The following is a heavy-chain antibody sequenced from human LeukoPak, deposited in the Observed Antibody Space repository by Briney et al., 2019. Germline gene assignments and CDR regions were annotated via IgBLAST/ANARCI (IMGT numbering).Heavy chain of an antibody. J-gene: IGHJ4*02. V-gene: IGHV1-46*01. CDR3: AREPGGSYSSPLYYFDY. D-gene: IGHD6-6*01. Sequence: GASVKVSSKASGYTFTSYYMHGVRQAPGEGREWMGMINPIAVITNYAQNFQGRLTMTRDTSTSTVYLELSSLRSEDTAVYYCAREPGGSYSSPLYYFDYWGQGTLVTVSS. CDR2: INPIAVIT. CDR1: GYTFTSYY.